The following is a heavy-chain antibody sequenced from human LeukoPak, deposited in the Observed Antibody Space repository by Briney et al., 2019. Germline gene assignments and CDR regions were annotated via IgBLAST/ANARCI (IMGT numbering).Heavy chain of an antibody. Sequence: GGSLRLSCAASGFTFSTYTMHWVRQAPGKGLEYVSSISGNGGSREYANSVKGRFTISRDNSRNTLYLQMGSLRAEDMAVYYCTSRSNQENYYMDVWGKGTTVTISS. J-gene: IGHJ6*03. CDR1: GFTFSTYT. V-gene: IGHV3-64*01. D-gene: IGHD2-2*01. CDR2: ISGNGGSR. CDR3: TSRSNQENYYMDV.